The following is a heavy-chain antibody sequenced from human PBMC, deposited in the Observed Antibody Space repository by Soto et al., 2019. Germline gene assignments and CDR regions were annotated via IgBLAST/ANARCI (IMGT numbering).Heavy chain of an antibody. CDR3: ARGPVPTSSSWAHFDY. Sequence: QVQLVQSGAEVKKPGASVKVSCKASGYTFTSYDINWVRQATGQGLEWMGWMNPNSGNTGYAQKFQGRVTMTRNTSISTADMELSSVRSEDTAVYYCARGPVPTSSSWAHFDYWGQGTLVTVSS. V-gene: IGHV1-8*01. CDR2: MNPNSGNT. D-gene: IGHD6-13*01. CDR1: GYTFTSYD. J-gene: IGHJ4*02.